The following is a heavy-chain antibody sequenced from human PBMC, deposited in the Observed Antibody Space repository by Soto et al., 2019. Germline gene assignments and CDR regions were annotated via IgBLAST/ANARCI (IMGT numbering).Heavy chain of an antibody. CDR1: GGSFSAYS. Sequence: SETLSLTCAVYGGSFSAYSWTWIRQPPGKGLEWIGEINHSGSTNYNPSLKSRVSISVDTSKNHFSLKMSSVTAADTAVYYCARTPYAFGFAIWGQGTMVTVSS. D-gene: IGHD3-3*02. J-gene: IGHJ3*02. CDR3: ARTPYAFGFAI. CDR2: INHSGST. V-gene: IGHV4-34*01.